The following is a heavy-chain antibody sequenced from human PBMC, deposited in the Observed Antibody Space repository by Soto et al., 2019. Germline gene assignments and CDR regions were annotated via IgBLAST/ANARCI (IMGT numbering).Heavy chain of an antibody. D-gene: IGHD5-18*01. Sequence: ASVKVSCKASGGTFSSYAISWVRQAPGQGLEWMGGIIPIFGTANYAQKFQGRVTITADESTSTAYMELSSLSSEDTAVYYCAREPLYSYGLFDYWGQGTLVTVSS. CDR1: GGTFSSYA. J-gene: IGHJ4*02. CDR2: IIPIFGTA. V-gene: IGHV1-69*13. CDR3: AREPLYSYGLFDY.